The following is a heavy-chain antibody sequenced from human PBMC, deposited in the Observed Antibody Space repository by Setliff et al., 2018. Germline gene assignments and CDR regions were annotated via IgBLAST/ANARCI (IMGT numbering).Heavy chain of an antibody. J-gene: IGHJ3*02. Sequence: GGSLRLSCAASGFTFSSYGMHWVRQAPGKGLEWVAFIRYDGGNKYYADSVKGRFTISRDNSKNTLYLQRNSLRAEDTAVYYCAKGGAIFVVVPAASSDAFDIWGQGTMVTVSS. CDR3: AKGGAIFVVVPAASSDAFDI. CDR1: GFTFSSYG. V-gene: IGHV3-30*02. D-gene: IGHD2-2*01. CDR2: IRYDGGNK.